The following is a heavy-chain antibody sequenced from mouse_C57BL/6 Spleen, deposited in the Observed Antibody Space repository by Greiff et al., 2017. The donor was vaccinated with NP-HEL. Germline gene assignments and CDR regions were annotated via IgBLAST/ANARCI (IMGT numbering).Heavy chain of an antibody. V-gene: IGHV1-47*01. CDR1: GYTFTTYP. Sequence: QVQLKQSGAELVKPGASVKMSCKASGYTFTTYPIEWMKQNHGKSLEWIGNFHPYNDDTKYNEKFKGKATLTVEKSSSTVYLELSRLTSDDSAVYYCARNHYGSSYDWYFDVWGTGTTVTVSS. CDR3: ARNHYGSSYDWYFDV. J-gene: IGHJ1*03. CDR2: FHPYNDDT. D-gene: IGHD1-1*01.